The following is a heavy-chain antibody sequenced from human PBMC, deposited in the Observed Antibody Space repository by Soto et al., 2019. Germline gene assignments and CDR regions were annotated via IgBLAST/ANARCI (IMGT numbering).Heavy chain of an antibody. D-gene: IGHD6-6*01. Sequence: QVQLVQSGAEVKKPGSSVKVSCKASGGSFSSYAISWVRQAPVQGLEWMGGIIPIFGTPSYAQKFQGRVTITADESTSTAYLELSSLRSEDTAVYYCAREYRSSSGRFDNWGQGTLVTVSS. CDR1: GGSFSSYA. V-gene: IGHV1-69*01. J-gene: IGHJ4*02. CDR3: AREYRSSSGRFDN. CDR2: IIPIFGTP.